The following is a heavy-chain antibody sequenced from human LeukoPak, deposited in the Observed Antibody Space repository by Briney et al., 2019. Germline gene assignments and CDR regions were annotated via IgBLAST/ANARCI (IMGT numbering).Heavy chain of an antibody. J-gene: IGHJ4*02. D-gene: IGHD6-19*01. V-gene: IGHV4-39*07. CDR1: GGSISSSSYY. Sequence: PSKTLSLTCTVSGGSISSSSYYWGWIRQPPGKGLEWIGSIYYSGSTYYNPSLKSRVTISVDTSKNQFSLKLSSVTAADTAVYYCARAWAGTADYWGQGTLVTVSS. CDR2: IYYSGST. CDR3: ARAWAGTADY.